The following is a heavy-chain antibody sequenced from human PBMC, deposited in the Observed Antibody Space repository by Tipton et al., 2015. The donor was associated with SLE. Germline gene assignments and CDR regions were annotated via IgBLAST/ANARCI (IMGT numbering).Heavy chain of an antibody. D-gene: IGHD3-10*01. CDR1: GGSLSGYW. J-gene: IGHJ4*02. CDR2: IYPTGRT. CDR3: ASLYYGLGVLDY. Sequence: TLSLTCTVYGGSLSGYWWSWIRQSPGKGLEWIGEIYPTGRTDYNPSLKSRVTISVDTSKNQFSLKLSSVTAADTAVYYCASLYYGLGVLDYWGQGTLVTVSS. V-gene: IGHV4-34*01.